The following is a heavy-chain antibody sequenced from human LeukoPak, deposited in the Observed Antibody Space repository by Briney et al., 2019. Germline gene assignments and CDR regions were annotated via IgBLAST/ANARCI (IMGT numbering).Heavy chain of an antibody. D-gene: IGHD2-2*02. J-gene: IGHJ4*02. CDR1: GFTFSNYW. CDR3: ARDHCSSTSCYIGY. Sequence: GGSLRLSCAASGFTFSNYWMNWVRQAPGKGLEWVANIKQDGSEKYYVDSVKGRFTISRDNAKNSLYLQMNSLRAEDTAVYYCARDHCSSTSCYIGYWGQGTLVTVSS. V-gene: IGHV3-7*03. CDR2: IKQDGSEK.